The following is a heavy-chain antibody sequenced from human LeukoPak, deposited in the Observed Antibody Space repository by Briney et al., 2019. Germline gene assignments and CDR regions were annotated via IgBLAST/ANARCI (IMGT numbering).Heavy chain of an antibody. CDR2: IYYSGST. V-gene: IGHV4-59*01. CDR1: GVSISSYY. CDR3: ASSSWYAYFQH. J-gene: IGHJ1*01. D-gene: IGHD6-13*01. Sequence: PSETLSLTCTVSGVSISSYYWSWVRQPPGKGLEWIGYIYYSGSTNYNPSLKSRVTISVDTSKNQCSLKLSSVTAADTAVYYCASSSWYAYFQHWGQGTLVTVSS.